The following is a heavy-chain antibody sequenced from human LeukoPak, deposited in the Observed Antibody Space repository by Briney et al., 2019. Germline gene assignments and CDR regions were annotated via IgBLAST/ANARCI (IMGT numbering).Heavy chain of an antibody. D-gene: IGHD2-15*01. V-gene: IGHV1-69*13. Sequence: SVKVSCKASGGTFIGYAISWVRQAPGQGLEWMGGIIPIFGTANYAQKFQGRVTITADESTSTAYMELSSLRSEDTAVYYCAREGGYCSGGSCYLDYWGQGTLVTVSS. CDR1: GGTFIGYA. CDR3: AREGGYCSGGSCYLDY. CDR2: IIPIFGTA. J-gene: IGHJ4*02.